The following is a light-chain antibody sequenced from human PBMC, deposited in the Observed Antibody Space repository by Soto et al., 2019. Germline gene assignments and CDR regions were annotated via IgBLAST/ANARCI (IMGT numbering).Light chain of an antibody. Sequence: DIQMTQSPSTLSASVGDRVTITCRASQSISSWLAWYQQKPGKDPKLLIYKASSLESGVPSRLSGSGSGTEFTLTIISLQPDDFATYYCQQYNSYAWTFGQGTKVEIK. CDR1: QSISSW. CDR2: KAS. CDR3: QQYNSYAWT. J-gene: IGKJ1*01. V-gene: IGKV1-5*03.